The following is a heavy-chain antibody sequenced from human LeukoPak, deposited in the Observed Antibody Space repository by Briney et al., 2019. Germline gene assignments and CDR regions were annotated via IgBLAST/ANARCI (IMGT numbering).Heavy chain of an antibody. CDR2: IYYTGST. V-gene: IGHV4-59*01. J-gene: IGHJ4*02. D-gene: IGHD3-10*01. Sequence: PSETLSLTCTVSGGSISPYYWSWIRQPPGRGLEWIGFIYYTGSTNYNPSLKSRVTISLDTSKNQFSLKLGSVTAADTAVYFCARHGSGSYRQFDFWGQGTLVTVSS. CDR3: ARHGSGSYRQFDF. CDR1: GGSISPYY.